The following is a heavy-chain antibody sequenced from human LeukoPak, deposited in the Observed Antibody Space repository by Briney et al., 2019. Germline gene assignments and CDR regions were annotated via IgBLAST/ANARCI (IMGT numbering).Heavy chain of an antibody. CDR3: AKGGEMRTFFFDS. D-gene: IGHD3-16*01. CDR2: IYYDGDT. CDR1: GCTFTNYA. J-gene: IGHJ4*02. V-gene: IGHV3-NL1*01. Sequence: GGSLRLSCAASGCTFTNYAMHWVRQAPGKGPEWVSIIYYDGDTSYADSVKGRFSISRDISKNTLYLQMSSLRADDTAMYYCAKGGEMRTFFFDSWGQGSLVTVSS.